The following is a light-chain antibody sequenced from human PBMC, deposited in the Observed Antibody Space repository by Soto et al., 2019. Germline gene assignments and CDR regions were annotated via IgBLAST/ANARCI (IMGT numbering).Light chain of an antibody. CDR2: GAS. J-gene: IGKJ4*01. CDR3: QQHSRSIT. V-gene: IGKV3-20*01. Sequence: VLMQSPGTLSLSPGERATLSCRASQSVNNNYLAWYQQKPGQSPRLLIYGASIRATAIPDRFSGSGSGTDFTLTISRLEPEDSAVYYCQQHSRSITFGGGTKVEIK. CDR1: QSVNNNY.